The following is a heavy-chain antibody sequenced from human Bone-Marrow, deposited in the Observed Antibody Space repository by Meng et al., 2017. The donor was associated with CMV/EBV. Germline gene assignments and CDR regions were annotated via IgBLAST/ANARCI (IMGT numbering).Heavy chain of an antibody. CDR1: GFTFSSHW. CDR2: INQDGSQK. CDR3: ARVAAAGRGMGV. V-gene: IGHV3-7*04. Sequence: GESLKISCAASGFTFSSHWMTWVRQAPGKGLEWVANINQDGSQKNYVDSVKGRFTISRDNAKNSLFLQMNSLRAEDTAVYYCARVAAAGRGMGVWGPGTTVPFYS. J-gene: IGHJ6*02. D-gene: IGHD6-13*01.